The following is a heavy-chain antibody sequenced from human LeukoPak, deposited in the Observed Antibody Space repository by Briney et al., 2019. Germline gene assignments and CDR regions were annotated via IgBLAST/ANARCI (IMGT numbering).Heavy chain of an antibody. CDR2: IYYSGTT. Sequence: SETLSLTCTVSGGTISSYYWNWIRQPPGKGLEWIGYIYYSGTTNYNPSLKSRVTISVDTSKNQFSLKLSSVTAADTAVYCCARENVRQFDYWGQGTLVTVSS. CDR1: GGTISSYY. V-gene: IGHV4-59*01. CDR3: ARENVRQFDY. J-gene: IGHJ4*02. D-gene: IGHD1-1*01.